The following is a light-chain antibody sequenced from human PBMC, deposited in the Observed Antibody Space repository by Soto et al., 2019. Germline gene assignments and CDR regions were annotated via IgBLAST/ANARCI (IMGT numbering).Light chain of an antibody. V-gene: IGKV3-20*01. Sequence: EMVLTQSPGTRSLSQGERATLSCRASQSVSNNYLAWYQQKPGQAPRLLIYGASNRATGIPDRFSGSGSGTDFTLTISRLEPEDFAVYYCQQYGSSGTFGQGTKVDIK. CDR1: QSVSNNY. CDR2: GAS. CDR3: QQYGSSGT. J-gene: IGKJ1*01.